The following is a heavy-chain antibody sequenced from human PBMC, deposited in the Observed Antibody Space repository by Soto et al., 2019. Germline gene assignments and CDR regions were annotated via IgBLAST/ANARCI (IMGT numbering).Heavy chain of an antibody. CDR3: VVFDWPPS. CDR2: ISAYNGHT. Sequence: GASVKVSRQGSGFTFTNHGFNWVRQAPGQGLEWMGWISAYNGHTNYAQNLQGRVTMTTDTSTSTAYMELRSLRSDDTAIYYCVVFDWPPSWGQGTLVTVSS. J-gene: IGHJ4*02. CDR1: GFTFTNHG. D-gene: IGHD3-9*01. V-gene: IGHV1-18*01.